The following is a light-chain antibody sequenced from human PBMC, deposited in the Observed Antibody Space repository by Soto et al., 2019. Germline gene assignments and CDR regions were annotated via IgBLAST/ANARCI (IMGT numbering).Light chain of an antibody. CDR1: QSVSSGS. Sequence: EIVLTQSPGTLSVSPGERATLSCRASQSVSSGSLAWYQQKRGQAPRLLIYGASSRATGIPDRFSGSGSATDFTPTITRLEPEDSDVHYCQQHAGSPRTFGRGPNVNI. CDR3: QQHAGSPRT. CDR2: GAS. J-gene: IGKJ3*01. V-gene: IGKV3-20*01.